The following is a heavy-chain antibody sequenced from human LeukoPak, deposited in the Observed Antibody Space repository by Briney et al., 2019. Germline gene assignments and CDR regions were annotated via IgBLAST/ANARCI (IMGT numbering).Heavy chain of an antibody. CDR3: ARYSGSYPDY. CDR2: ISRGRSYI. Sequence: GGSLRLSCAASGFTFSSYNMNWVRQAPGKGLEWVSSISRGRSYIYYADSVKGRFTISRDNAKNSLYLQMNSLRAEDQAVYYCARYSGSYPDYWGQGTLVTVPS. J-gene: IGHJ4*02. V-gene: IGHV3-21*01. CDR1: GFTFSSYN. D-gene: IGHD1-26*01.